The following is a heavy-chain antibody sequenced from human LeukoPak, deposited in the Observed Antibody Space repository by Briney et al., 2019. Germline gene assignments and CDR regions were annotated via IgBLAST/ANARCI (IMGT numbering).Heavy chain of an antibody. CDR1: GYTFTSYD. Sequence: ASVKVSCKASGYTFTSYDINWVRQATGQGLEWMGWMNPNSGSTGYAQKFQGRVTMTRNTSISTAYMELSSLRSEDTAVYYCAGGPHSGWYRYYFDYWGQGTLVTVSS. CDR3: AGGPHSGWYRYYFDY. CDR2: MNPNSGST. V-gene: IGHV1-8*01. D-gene: IGHD6-19*01. J-gene: IGHJ4*02.